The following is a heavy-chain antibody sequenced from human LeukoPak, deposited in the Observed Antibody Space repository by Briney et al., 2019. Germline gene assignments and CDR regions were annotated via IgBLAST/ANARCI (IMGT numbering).Heavy chain of an antibody. Sequence: PGGSLRLSCAASGFTFSSYAMSWVRQAPGKGLEWVSAISGSGGSTYYADSVKGRFTVSRDNSKNTLYLQMNSLRAEDTAVYYCVGGYCSGGSCYSGYYGMDVWGKGTTVTVSS. CDR3: VGGYCSGGSCYSGYYGMDV. CDR1: GFTFSSYA. D-gene: IGHD2-15*01. CDR2: ISGSGGST. J-gene: IGHJ6*04. V-gene: IGHV3-23*01.